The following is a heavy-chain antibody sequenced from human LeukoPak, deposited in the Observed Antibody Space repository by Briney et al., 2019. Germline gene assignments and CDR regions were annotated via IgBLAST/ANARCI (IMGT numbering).Heavy chain of an antibody. V-gene: IGHV1-2*02. Sequence: ASVRVSCKAPAYTFFDHYVHGVRQAPGQGLECMGWFHPSSGSAGYAQKFQGRVIMTRDTSISMAYMQLTRLRFDDTAVYYCAIKKIHGNPFDYWGQGTLVTVSS. CDR1: AYTFFDHY. CDR3: AIKKIHGNPFDY. J-gene: IGHJ4*02. CDR2: FHPSSGSA.